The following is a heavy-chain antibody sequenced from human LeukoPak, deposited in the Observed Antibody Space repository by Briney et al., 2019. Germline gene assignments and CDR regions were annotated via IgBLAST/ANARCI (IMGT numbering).Heavy chain of an antibody. CDR2: INRCGSST. CDR3: ARDPPYYYMDV. CDR1: GLHYRSYW. J-gene: IGHJ6*03. V-gene: IGHV3-74*01. Sequence: GGSLTLFCAPSGLHYRSYWMLWVRHAPGRGVVGVSRINRCGSSTRRAASETGRYNISRDNAKNTLYLHMYSLSGEDPDLLYCARDPPYYYMDVWLKGTTVAVSS.